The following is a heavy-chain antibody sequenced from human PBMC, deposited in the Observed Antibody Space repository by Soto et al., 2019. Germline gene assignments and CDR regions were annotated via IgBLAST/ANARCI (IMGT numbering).Heavy chain of an antibody. D-gene: IGHD4-17*01. V-gene: IGHV4-4*02. Sequence: QVRLQESGPGLVRPSGTLSLTCAVSGGSISSNNWWSWIRQPPGQGLEWIGDIYRNGNTNYNPSLKSRASISVDKSKNQCPLQLNSVTAADPAIYYCVMNGDPFYFDSWGQGILVAVSS. J-gene: IGHJ4*02. CDR3: VMNGDPFYFDS. CDR2: IYRNGNT. CDR1: GGSISSNNW.